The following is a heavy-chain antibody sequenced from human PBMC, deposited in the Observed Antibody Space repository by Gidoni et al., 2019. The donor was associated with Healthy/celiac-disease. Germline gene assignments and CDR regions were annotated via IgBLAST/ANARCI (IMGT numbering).Heavy chain of an antibody. D-gene: IGHD3-16*02. CDR3: ARARYSQTKGFDP. CDR1: GGSLISGGYY. V-gene: IGHV4-31*03. J-gene: IGHJ5*02. Sequence: VQLQASCPGLVKPSQTLSLTCTVSGGSLISGGYYWSWIRQHPGKGLEWIGYIYYSGSTYYNPSLKSRVTISVDTSKNQFSLKLSSVTAADTAVYYCARARYSQTKGFDPWGQGTLVTVSS. CDR2: IYYSGST.